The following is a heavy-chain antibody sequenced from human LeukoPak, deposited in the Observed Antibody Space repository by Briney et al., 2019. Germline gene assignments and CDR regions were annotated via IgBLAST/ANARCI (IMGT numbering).Heavy chain of an antibody. J-gene: IGHJ4*02. CDR2: IIPIFGTA. D-gene: IGHD1-14*01. CDR1: GYTFTSYY. Sequence: SVTVSCTASGYTFTSYYMHWVRQAPGQGLEWMGGIIPIFGTANYAQKFQGRVTITADESTSTAYMELSSLRSEDTAVYYCARRSTGYYFDYWGQGTLVTVSS. V-gene: IGHV1-69*13. CDR3: ARRSTGYYFDY.